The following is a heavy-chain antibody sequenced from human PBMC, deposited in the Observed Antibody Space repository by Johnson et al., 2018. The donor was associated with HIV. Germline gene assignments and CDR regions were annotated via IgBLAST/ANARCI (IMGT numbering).Heavy chain of an antibody. CDR3: ARVSRLGDITMLSDAFDI. D-gene: IGHD3-10*01. Sequence: EVQLVESGGGLVQPGGSLRLSCAASGFTFDDYDMSWVRQAPGKGLEWVSGISWNGGSADYADSVKGRFTTSRDNAKNSLYLQMNSLRAEDTALFYCARVSRLGDITMLSDAFDIWGQGTMVTVSS. CDR1: GFTFDDYD. CDR2: ISWNGGSA. J-gene: IGHJ3*02. V-gene: IGHV3-20*04.